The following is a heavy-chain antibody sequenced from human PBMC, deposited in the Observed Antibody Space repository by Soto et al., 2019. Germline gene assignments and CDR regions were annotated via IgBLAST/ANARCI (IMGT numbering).Heavy chain of an antibody. D-gene: IGHD2-2*01. CDR2: IWYDGSNK. V-gene: IGHV3-33*01. CDR1: GFTFSSYG. Sequence: PGGSLRLSCAASGFTFSSYGMHWVRQAPGKGLEWVAVIWYDGSNKYYADSVKGRFTISRDNSKNTLYLQMNSLRAEDTAVYYCARSVYRYCSSTSCYASDYWGQGTLVTVSS. J-gene: IGHJ4*02. CDR3: ARSVYRYCSSTSCYASDY.